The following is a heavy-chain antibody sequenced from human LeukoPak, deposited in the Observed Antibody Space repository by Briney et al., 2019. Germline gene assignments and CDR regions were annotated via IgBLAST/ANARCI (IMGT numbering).Heavy chain of an antibody. CDR2: ISYDGSNK. V-gene: IGHV3-30*18. Sequence: GGSLRLSCAASGFTFSSYGMHWVRQAPGKGLEWVAVISYDGSNKYYADSVKGRFTISRDNSKNTLYLQMNSLRAEDTAVYYCAKDFMFFNPEVNYYDSSGYADYWGQGALVTVSS. CDR3: AKDFMFFNPEVNYYDSSGYADY. D-gene: IGHD3-22*01. J-gene: IGHJ4*02. CDR1: GFTFSSYG.